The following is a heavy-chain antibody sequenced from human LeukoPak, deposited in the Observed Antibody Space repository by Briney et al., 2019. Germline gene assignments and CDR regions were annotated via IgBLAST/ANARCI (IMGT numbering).Heavy chain of an antibody. CDR3: ARGENDYDFWSGYYFVPGSPTTNWFDP. Sequence: SETLSLTCTVSGGSISSYYWSWIRQPPGKGLEWIGYIYYSGSTNYNPSLKSRVTISVDTSKNQFSLKLSSVTAADTAVYYCARGENDYDFWSGYYFVPGSPTTNWFDPWGQGTLVTVSS. J-gene: IGHJ5*02. V-gene: IGHV4-59*01. CDR2: IYYSGST. CDR1: GGSISSYY. D-gene: IGHD3-3*01.